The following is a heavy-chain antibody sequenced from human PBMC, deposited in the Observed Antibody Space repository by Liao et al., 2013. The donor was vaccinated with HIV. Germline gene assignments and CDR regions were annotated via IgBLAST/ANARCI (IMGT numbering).Heavy chain of an antibody. D-gene: IGHD6-13*01. J-gene: IGHJ4*02. CDR2: IYTSGST. Sequence: QVQLQESGPGLVKPSQTLSLTCTVSGGSITSGSYYWNWIRQPAGKGLEWIGRIYTSGSTNYNPSLKSRVTISVDTSKNQFSLKLSSVTAADTAVYYCARGREQQLDFDNWGQGTLVTVSS. V-gene: IGHV4-61*02. CDR3: ARGREQQLDFDN. CDR1: GGSITSGSYY.